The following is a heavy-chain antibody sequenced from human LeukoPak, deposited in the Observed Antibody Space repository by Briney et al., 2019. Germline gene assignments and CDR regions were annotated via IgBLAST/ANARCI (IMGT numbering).Heavy chain of an antibody. J-gene: IGHJ4*02. CDR2: IGTAGDT. CDR3: ARGQGYYYDSSSHKTPKQIDYYFDY. V-gene: IGHV3-13*01. Sequence: GGSLRLSCAASGFTFSSYDMHWVRQATGKGLEWVSAIGTAGDTYYPGSVKGRFTISRENAKNSLYLQMNSLRAGDTAVYYCARGQGYYYDSSSHKTPKQIDYYFDYWGQGTLVTLSS. D-gene: IGHD3-22*01. CDR1: GFTFSSYD.